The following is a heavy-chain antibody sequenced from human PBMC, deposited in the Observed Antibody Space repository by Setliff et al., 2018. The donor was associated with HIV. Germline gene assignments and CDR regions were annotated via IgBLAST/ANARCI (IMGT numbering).Heavy chain of an antibody. V-gene: IGHV1-69*13. CDR2: IIPILGTT. Sequence: SVKVSCKASGGTFSNHGISWVRQAPGQGLEWMGGIIPILGTTQFAQKFQGRLTITADESTSTAYMELSSLKSEDTAVYYCARARGVITTFDYWGQGALVTVSS. D-gene: IGHD3-22*01. CDR1: GGTFSNHG. J-gene: IGHJ4*02. CDR3: ARARGVITTFDY.